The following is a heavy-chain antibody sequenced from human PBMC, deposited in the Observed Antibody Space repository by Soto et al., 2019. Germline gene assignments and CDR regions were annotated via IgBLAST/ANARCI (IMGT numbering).Heavy chain of an antibody. CDR2: ISYSGST. CDR1: GGSISSGGYY. CDR3: ARQVGGLAPWYLDY. D-gene: IGHD6-25*01. Sequence: SETLSLTCTVSGGSISSGGYYWSWIRQHPGTGLEWIGHISYSGSTNYNPSLKSRVTISVDTSKNQFSLKLSSVTAADTAVYYCARQVGGLAPWYLDYRGQGTLVTLS. V-gene: IGHV4-61*08. J-gene: IGHJ4*02.